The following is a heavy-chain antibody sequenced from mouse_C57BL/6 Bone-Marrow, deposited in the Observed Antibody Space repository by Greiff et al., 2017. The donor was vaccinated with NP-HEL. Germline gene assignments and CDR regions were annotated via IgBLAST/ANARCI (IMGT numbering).Heavy chain of an antibody. D-gene: IGHD1-1*01. CDR2: INPYNGDT. Sequence: EVKLVESGPELVKPGDSVKISCKASGYSFTGYFMNWVMQSHGKSLEWIGRINPYNGDTFYNQKFKGKATLTVDKSSSTAHMELRSLTSEDSAVYYCARRGSNFDYWGQGTTLTVSS. CDR3: ARRGSNFDY. J-gene: IGHJ2*01. CDR1: GYSFTGYF. V-gene: IGHV1-20*01.